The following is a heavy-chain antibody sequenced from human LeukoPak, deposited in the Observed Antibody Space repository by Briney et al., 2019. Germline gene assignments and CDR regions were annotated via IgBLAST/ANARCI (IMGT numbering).Heavy chain of an antibody. CDR2: ISSSSSYI. V-gene: IGHV3-21*01. CDR1: GFTFSGYS. CDR3: ARDGGSGYADY. J-gene: IGHJ4*02. D-gene: IGHD3-22*01. Sequence: GGSLRLSCAASGFTFSGYSMNWVRQAPGKGLEWVSSISSSSSYIYYADSVKGRFTISRDNAKNSLYLQMNSLRAEDTAVYYCARDGGSGYADYWGQGTLVTVSS.